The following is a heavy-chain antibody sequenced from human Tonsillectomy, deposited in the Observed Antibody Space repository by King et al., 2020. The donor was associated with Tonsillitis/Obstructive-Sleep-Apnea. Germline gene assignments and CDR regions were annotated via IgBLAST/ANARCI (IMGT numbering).Heavy chain of an antibody. CDR3: AHNVALQYSNYFEY. J-gene: IGHJ4*02. CDR2: IYWDDDK. V-gene: IGHV2-5*02. D-gene: IGHD4-11*01. CDR1: GFSLTTSGVG. Sequence: LTLKESGPTLVKPTQTLTLTCTFSGFSLTTSGVGVAWIRQPPGQALEWLALIYWDDDKRYSPSLKSRLTITKDTSKNQVVLTMTNMDPVDTATYYCAHNVALQYSNYFEYWGQGTLVTVSS.